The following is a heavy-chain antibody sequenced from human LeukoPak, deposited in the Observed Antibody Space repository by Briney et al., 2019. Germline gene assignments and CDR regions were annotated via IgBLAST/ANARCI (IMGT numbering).Heavy chain of an antibody. V-gene: IGHV3-23*01. J-gene: IGHJ4*02. Sequence: GGSLRLSCAASGFTLINFAMTWVRRAPGKGLEWVSTISDGATSTYYADSVKGRFTVSSDNSKNTLYLQMNSLRAEDTAVYCCANSHKNAPGVFWGQGTLVSVSS. CDR3: ANSHKNAPGVF. D-gene: IGHD3-16*01. CDR1: GFTLINFA. CDR2: ISDGATST.